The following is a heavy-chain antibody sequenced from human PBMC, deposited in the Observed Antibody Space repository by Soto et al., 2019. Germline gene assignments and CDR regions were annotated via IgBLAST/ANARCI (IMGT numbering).Heavy chain of an antibody. CDR2: ISPCSGST. V-gene: IGHV1-46*01. CDR1: GYTFTSYY. CDR3: ARDPIAVDDSSYDPKEAFDI. D-gene: IGHD5-12*01. Sequence: GASLKVSCKASGYTFTSYYIHWVRQAPGQGLEWMGRISPCSGSTSYAQKLQGRVTMTTDTSTSTVYMELRSLRSDDTAVYYCARDPIAVDDSSYDPKEAFDIWGQGTMVTVSS. J-gene: IGHJ3*02.